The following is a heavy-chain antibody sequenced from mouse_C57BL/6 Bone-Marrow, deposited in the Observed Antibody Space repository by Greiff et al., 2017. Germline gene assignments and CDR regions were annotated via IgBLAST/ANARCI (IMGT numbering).Heavy chain of an antibody. CDR2: INPNNGGT. CDR3: ARLSGDDYLDARDY. CDR1: GYTFTDYN. Sequence: EVQLQQSGPELVKPGASVKMSCKASGYTFTDYNMHWVKQSHGKSLEWIGYINPNNGGTSYNQKFKGKATLTVNKSSSTAYMELRSLTSEDSAVYYCARLSGDDYLDARDYWGQGTSVTVSS. D-gene: IGHD2-4*01. J-gene: IGHJ4*01. V-gene: IGHV1-22*01.